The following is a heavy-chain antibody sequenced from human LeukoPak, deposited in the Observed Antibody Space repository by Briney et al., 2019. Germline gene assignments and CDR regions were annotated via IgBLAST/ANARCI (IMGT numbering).Heavy chain of an antibody. D-gene: IGHD3-10*01. CDR3: VRGGVGTSGYFDY. V-gene: IGHV3-23*01. Sequence: GGSLRLSCAASGFTFSNYAMGWVRQAPGKGLEWVSTISGSGGSTYYADSVKGRFTISRDNSKNTLYLQMNSLRDDDTAVYYCVRGGVGTSGYFDYWGQGTLVTVSS. J-gene: IGHJ4*02. CDR1: GFTFSNYA. CDR2: ISGSGGST.